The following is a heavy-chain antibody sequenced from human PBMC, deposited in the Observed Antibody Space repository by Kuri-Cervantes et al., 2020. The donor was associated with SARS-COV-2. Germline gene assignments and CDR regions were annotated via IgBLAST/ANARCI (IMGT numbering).Heavy chain of an antibody. D-gene: IGHD1-1*01. Sequence: GGSLRLSCAASGFTFSGHWIHWVRQDPGKGLVWVSRIYPEGSYTHNADSVKGRFTFSRDNAENMLFLQMSSLRDEDPAVYYCVRDGDHWNFDYWGQGTLVTVSS. J-gene: IGHJ4*02. V-gene: IGHV3-74*01. CDR1: GFTFSGHW. CDR3: VRDGDHWNFDY. CDR2: IYPEGSYT.